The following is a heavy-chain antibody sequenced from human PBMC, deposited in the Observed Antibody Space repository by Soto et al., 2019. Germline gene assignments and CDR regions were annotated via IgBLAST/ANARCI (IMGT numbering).Heavy chain of an antibody. CDR3: ARGLVTMVRGVLYYFDY. Sequence: SETLSLTCTVSGGSISSYYWSWIRQPPGKGLEWIGYIYYSGSTNYNPSLKSRVTISVDTSKNQFSLKLSSVTAADTAVYYCARGLVTMVRGVLYYFDYWGQGTLVTVSS. V-gene: IGHV4-59*01. D-gene: IGHD3-10*01. CDR2: IYYSGST. J-gene: IGHJ4*02. CDR1: GGSISSYY.